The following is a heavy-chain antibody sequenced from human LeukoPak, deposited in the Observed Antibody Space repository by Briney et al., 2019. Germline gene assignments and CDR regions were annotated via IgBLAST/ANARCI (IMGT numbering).Heavy chain of an antibody. CDR2: ISYDGSNK. CDR1: GFTFSNYG. CDR3: AKEGSDAFDI. V-gene: IGHV3-30*18. Sequence: GGSLRLSCAASGFTFSNYGMHWVRQAPGKGLEWVAVISYDGSNKYYADSVKGRFTISRDNSKNTLYLQMNSLRAEDTAVYYCAKEGSDAFDIWGQGTLVTVSS. J-gene: IGHJ3*02.